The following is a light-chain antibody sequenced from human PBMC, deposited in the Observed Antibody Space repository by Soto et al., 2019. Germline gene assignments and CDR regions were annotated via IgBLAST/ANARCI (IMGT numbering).Light chain of an antibody. CDR1: QDISSY. CDR3: QQYDNLPPFT. Sequence: DIQMTQSPSSLSASVGDRVTITCQASQDISSYLNWYQQKPGKAPKLLIYDASNLETGVPSRFSVSGSGTDFTFTISSLQPEYIATYYCQQYDNLPPFTFGPGTKVDIK. J-gene: IGKJ3*01. V-gene: IGKV1-33*01. CDR2: DAS.